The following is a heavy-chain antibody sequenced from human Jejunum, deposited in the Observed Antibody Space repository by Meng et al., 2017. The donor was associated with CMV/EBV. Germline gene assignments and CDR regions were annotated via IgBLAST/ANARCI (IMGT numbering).Heavy chain of an antibody. Sequence: TLTGACMDWVRQAAGQGLEWMGFINGNTGGTKYAQKRQGSVSMTRDTSISTAYMDLSRLGTDDTAVYYCVRDGYDCTTNNCYKSFDYWGQGTLVTVSS. CDR2: INGNTGGT. V-gene: IGHV1-2*02. CDR3: VRDGYDCTTNNCYKSFDY. D-gene: IGHD2-2*02. J-gene: IGHJ4*02. CDR1: TLTGAC.